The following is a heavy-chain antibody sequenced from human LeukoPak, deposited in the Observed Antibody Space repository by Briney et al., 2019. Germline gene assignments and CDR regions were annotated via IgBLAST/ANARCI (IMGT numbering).Heavy chain of an antibody. J-gene: IGHJ4*02. CDR2: ISSSSSTI. CDR1: GFTFSSYS. V-gene: IGHV3-48*01. D-gene: IGHD2-2*01. Sequence: GGSLRLSCETSGFTFSSYSMNWVRQAPGKGLEWVSYISSSSSTIYYADSVKGRFTISRDNAKNSLYLQMNSLRVEDTAVYYCARDPDQGRGFDYWGQGTLVTASS. CDR3: ARDPDQGRGFDY.